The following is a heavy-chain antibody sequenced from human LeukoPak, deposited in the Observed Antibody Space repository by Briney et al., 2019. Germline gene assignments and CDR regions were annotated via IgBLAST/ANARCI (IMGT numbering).Heavy chain of an antibody. CDR3: AREGGEDYYDSSGYRGWYFDL. CDR1: GGSISSGSYY. CDR2: IYTSGST. V-gene: IGHV4-61*02. Sequence: SQTLSLTCTVSGGSISSGSYYWSWIRQPAGKGLEWIGRIYTSGSTNYNPSLKSRVTISVDTSKNQFSLKLSSVTAADTAVYYCAREGGEDYYDSSGYRGWYFDLWGRGTLVTVSS. D-gene: IGHD3-22*01. J-gene: IGHJ2*01.